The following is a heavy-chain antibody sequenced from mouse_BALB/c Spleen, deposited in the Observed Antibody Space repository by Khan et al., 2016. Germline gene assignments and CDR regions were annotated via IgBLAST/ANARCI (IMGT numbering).Heavy chain of an antibody. D-gene: IGHD2-1*01. V-gene: IGHV3-1*02. Sequence: EVQLQESGPDLVKPSQSLSLTCTVTGYSITSGYSWHWIRQFPGNKLEWMGYIHYSGSTNYNPSLKSRISITRDTSENPFFLQLNSVTTEDTATYDCAAYGNYVGTWWYFDVWGAGTTVTVSS. CDR2: IHYSGST. CDR3: AAYGNYVGTWWYFDV. CDR1: GYSITSGYS. J-gene: IGHJ1*01.